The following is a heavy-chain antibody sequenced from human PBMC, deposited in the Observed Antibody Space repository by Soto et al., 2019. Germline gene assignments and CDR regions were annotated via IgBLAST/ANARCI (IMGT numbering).Heavy chain of an antibody. V-gene: IGHV4-30-2*01. CDR2: IYHSGST. Sequence: QLQLQESGSGLVKPSQTLSLTCAVSGGSISSGGYSWSWIRQPPGKGLEWIGYIYHSGSTYYNPSIKSRITISVDRSKNQFSLKLSSVTAAEPAVHYCSRLPSPCGQGTLVTVSS. J-gene: IGHJ5*02. CDR3: SRLPSP. CDR1: GGSISSGGYS.